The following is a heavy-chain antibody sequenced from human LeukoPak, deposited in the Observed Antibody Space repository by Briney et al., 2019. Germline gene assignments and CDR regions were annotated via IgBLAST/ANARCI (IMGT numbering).Heavy chain of an antibody. D-gene: IGHD3-10*01. Sequence: SETLSLTCTVSGGSISSGGYYWSWIRQHPGKGLEWIGNIYCSGSTYYNPFLNSRVTISVDTSKNQLSLKLSSVTAADTAVYYCAREGRGPRYYYGMDVWGQGTTVTVSS. CDR3: AREGRGPRYYYGMDV. CDR1: GGSISSGGYY. J-gene: IGHJ6*02. V-gene: IGHV4-31*03. CDR2: IYCSGST.